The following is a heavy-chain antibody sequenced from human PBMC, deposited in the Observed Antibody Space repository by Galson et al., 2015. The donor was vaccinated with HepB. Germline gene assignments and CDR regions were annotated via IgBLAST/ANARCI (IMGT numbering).Heavy chain of an antibody. V-gene: IGHV1-18*04. D-gene: IGHD3-9*01. Sequence: SVKVSCKASGYTFTSYGISWVRQAPGQGLEWMGWISAYNGNTNYAQKLQGRVTMTTDTSTSTAYMELRSLRSDDTAVYYCARDLGILRYFDWYSLRNYYYGMDVWGQGTTVTVSS. CDR3: ARDLGILRYFDWYSLRNYYYGMDV. J-gene: IGHJ6*02. CDR2: ISAYNGNT. CDR1: GYTFTSYG.